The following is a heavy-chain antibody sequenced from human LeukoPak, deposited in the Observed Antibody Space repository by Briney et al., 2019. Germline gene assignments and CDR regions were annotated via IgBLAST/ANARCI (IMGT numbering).Heavy chain of an antibody. CDR3: AGYGDYGGYFDY. D-gene: IGHD4-17*01. V-gene: IGHV1-69*04. J-gene: IGHJ4*02. Sequence: ASVKVSCKASGGTFSSYAISWVRQAPGQGLEWMGRIIPILGIANYAQKFQGRVTITADKSTSTAYMELSSLRSEDTAVYYCAGYGDYGGYFDYWGQGTLVTVSS. CDR1: GGTFSSYA. CDR2: IIPILGIA.